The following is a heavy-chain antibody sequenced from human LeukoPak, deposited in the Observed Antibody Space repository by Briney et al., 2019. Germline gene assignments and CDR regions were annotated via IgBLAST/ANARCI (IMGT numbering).Heavy chain of an antibody. CDR1: GGSISSYY. CDR3: ARDGLYYDILTGYYRRGYFDY. D-gene: IGHD3-9*01. J-gene: IGHJ4*02. CDR2: IYTSGST. V-gene: IGHV4-4*07. Sequence: SVTLSLTCTVSGGSISSYYWSWIRQPAGKGLEWIGRIYTSGSTNYNPSLKSRVTTSVDTSKNQFSLKLSSVTAADTAVYYCARDGLYYDILTGYYRRGYFDYRGQGTLVTVSS.